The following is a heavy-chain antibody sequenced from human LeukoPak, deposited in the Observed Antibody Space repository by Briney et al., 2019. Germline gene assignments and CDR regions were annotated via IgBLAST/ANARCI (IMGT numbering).Heavy chain of an antibody. V-gene: IGHV3-48*03. CDR2: ISSSGSTI. Sequence: GGSLRLSCAASGFTFSSYEMNWVRQAPGKGLEWVSYISSSGSTIYYADSVKGRFTISRDNAKNSLYLQMNSLRAEDTAVYYCAREWRYYYDAGAPVWGQGTMVTVSS. J-gene: IGHJ3*01. D-gene: IGHD3-22*01. CDR3: AREWRYYYDAGAPV. CDR1: GFTFSSYE.